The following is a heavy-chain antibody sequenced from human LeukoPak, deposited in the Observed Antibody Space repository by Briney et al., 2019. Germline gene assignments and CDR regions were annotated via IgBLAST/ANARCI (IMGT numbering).Heavy chain of an antibody. CDR1: GYSISSAFY. D-gene: IGHD7-27*01. Sequence: SETLSLTCAVSGYSISSAFYWGWIRQSPGKGLEWIGTIHYSGSTSYNPSLKSRVTISVDTSKNQLSLKLRSVTAADTAVYYCARGFRGDNFDYWGQGTLVTVSS. CDR3: ARGFRGDNFDY. CDR2: IHYSGST. J-gene: IGHJ4*02. V-gene: IGHV4-38-2*01.